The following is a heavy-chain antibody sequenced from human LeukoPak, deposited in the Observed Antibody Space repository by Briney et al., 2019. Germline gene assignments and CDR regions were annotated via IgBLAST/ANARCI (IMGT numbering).Heavy chain of an antibody. CDR3: ANLLVQHDAFDI. CDR1: GFTFSSYG. J-gene: IGHJ3*02. V-gene: IGHV3-30*18. CDR2: ISYDGSNK. Sequence: GGSLRLSCAASGFTFSSYGMHWVRQAPGKGLEWVAVISYDGSNKYYADSVKGRFTISRDNSKNTLYLQMNSLRAEDTAVYYCANLLVQHDAFDIWGQGTMVTVSS. D-gene: IGHD2-8*02.